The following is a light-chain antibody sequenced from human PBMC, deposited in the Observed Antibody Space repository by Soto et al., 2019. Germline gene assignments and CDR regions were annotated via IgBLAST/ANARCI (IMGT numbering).Light chain of an antibody. J-gene: IGKJ2*01. CDR2: DAS. Sequence: EIVLTQSPATLSLSPGERATLSCRASQSISSYLAWYQQKPGQAPRLLIYDASNRATGIPARFSGSGSGTDFTLTISRLEPEDFAVYYCQQRRNWPPAFGQGTKLEIK. CDR3: QQRRNWPPA. CDR1: QSISSY. V-gene: IGKV3-11*01.